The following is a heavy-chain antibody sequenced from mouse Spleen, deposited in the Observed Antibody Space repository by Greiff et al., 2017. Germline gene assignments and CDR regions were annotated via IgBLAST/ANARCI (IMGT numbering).Heavy chain of an antibody. Sequence: EVKLMESGGGLVKPGGSLKLSCAASGFTFSSYAMSWVRQTPEKRLEWVATISSGGSYTYYPDSVKGRFTISRDNAKNTLYLQMSSLRSEDTAMYYCARPGGTGYFDVWGAGTTVTVSS. D-gene: IGHD2-14*01. CDR2: ISSGGSYT. CDR3: ARPGGTGYFDV. J-gene: IGHJ1*01. V-gene: IGHV5-9-1*01. CDR1: GFTFSSYA.